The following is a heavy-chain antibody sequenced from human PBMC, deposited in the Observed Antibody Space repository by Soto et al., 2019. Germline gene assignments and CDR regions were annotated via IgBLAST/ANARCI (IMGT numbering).Heavy chain of an antibody. D-gene: IGHD3-10*01. CDR1: GGTFSSYA. CDR3: ARVGWFGELFADY. V-gene: IGHV1-69*13. J-gene: IGHJ4*02. Sequence: AASVKVSCKASGGTFSSYAISWVRQAPGQGLEWMGGIIPIFGTANYAQKFQGRVTITADESTSTAYMELSSLRSEDTAVYYCARVGWFGELFADYWGQGTLVTVSS. CDR2: IIPIFGTA.